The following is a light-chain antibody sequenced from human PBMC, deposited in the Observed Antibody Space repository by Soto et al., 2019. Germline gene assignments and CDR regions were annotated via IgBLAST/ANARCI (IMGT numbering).Light chain of an antibody. CDR3: NSREGSNIRV. CDR1: SSDVGGYNY. J-gene: IGLJ3*02. V-gene: IGLV2-14*01. Sequence: QSVLTQPASVSGSPGQSITISCTGTSSDVGGYNYVSWFQQHPGKAPKLLIYEVSRRPSGVSDRFTGSKSGNTASLTISGLQADDEADYYCNSREGSNIRVFGGGTKLTVL. CDR2: EVS.